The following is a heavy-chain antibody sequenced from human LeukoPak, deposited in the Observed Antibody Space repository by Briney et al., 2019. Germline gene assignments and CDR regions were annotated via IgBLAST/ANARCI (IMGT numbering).Heavy chain of an antibody. CDR1: GFTFSNAW. J-gene: IGHJ3*02. Sequence: GGSLRLSCAASGFTFSNAWMSWVRQAPGEGLEWVVRIKSKTEGGTTDHAAPVKGRFTIPRDDSKNTLYLQMNSLKTEDRAVYYFSTDYYDFWSGYKEAFDIWGEGTMVTVYS. CDR2: IKSKTEGGTT. V-gene: IGHV3-15*01. CDR3: STDYYDFWSGYKEAFDI. D-gene: IGHD3-3*01.